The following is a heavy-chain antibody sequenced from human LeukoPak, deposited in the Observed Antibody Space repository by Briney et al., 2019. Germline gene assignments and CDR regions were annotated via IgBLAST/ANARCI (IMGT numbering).Heavy chain of an antibody. J-gene: IGHJ4*02. CDR3: AKETGTVTGVGDPIDY. V-gene: IGHV3-30*02. D-gene: IGHD4-17*01. Sequence: PGGSLRLSCAASGFTSSSYGMHWVRQGPGKGLEWVAFIWYDGSNKYYADSVKGRFTISRGNSKNTLYLQMNSLRAEDTAVSYCAKETGTVTGVGDPIDYWGQGPLVTVSS. CDR2: IWYDGSNK. CDR1: GFTSSSYG.